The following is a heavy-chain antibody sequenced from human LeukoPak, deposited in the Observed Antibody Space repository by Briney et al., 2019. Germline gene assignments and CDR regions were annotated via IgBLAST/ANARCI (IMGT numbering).Heavy chain of an antibody. Sequence: GGSLRLSCAASGFTFSSYDMHWVRQATGKGLEWVSAIGTAGDTYYPGSVKGRFTISRENAKNSSYLQMNSLRAGDTAVYYCARDRFEWDHGYYYGMDVWGQGTTVTVSS. V-gene: IGHV3-13*01. CDR2: IGTAGDT. CDR1: GFTFSSYD. J-gene: IGHJ6*02. D-gene: IGHD1-26*01. CDR3: ARDRFEWDHGYYYGMDV.